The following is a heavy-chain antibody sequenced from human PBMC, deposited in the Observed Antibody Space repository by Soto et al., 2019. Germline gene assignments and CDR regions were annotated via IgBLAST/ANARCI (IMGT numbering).Heavy chain of an antibody. CDR2: ISSSSSYT. Sequence: GGSLRLSCAASGFTFSDYYMSWIRQAPGKGLEWVSYISSSSSYTNYADSVKGRFTISRDNAKNSLYLQMNSLRAEDTAVYYCARIADYYDSSGYYEPQYYFDYWGQGTLVTVSS. V-gene: IGHV3-11*03. CDR1: GFTFSDYY. D-gene: IGHD3-22*01. J-gene: IGHJ4*02. CDR3: ARIADYYDSSGYYEPQYYFDY.